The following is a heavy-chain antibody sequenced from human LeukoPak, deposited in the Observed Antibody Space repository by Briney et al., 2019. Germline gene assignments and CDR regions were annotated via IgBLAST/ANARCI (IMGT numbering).Heavy chain of an antibody. CDR1: GYTFTSYG. CDR2: ISAYNGNT. Sequence: ASVRASCKASGYTFTSYGISWVRQAPGQGLEWMGWISAYNGNTNYAQKLQGRVTMTTDTSTSTAYMELRSLRSDDTAVYYCARLAAAGTYDWFDPWGQGTLVTVSS. D-gene: IGHD6-13*01. V-gene: IGHV1-18*01. J-gene: IGHJ5*02. CDR3: ARLAAAGTYDWFDP.